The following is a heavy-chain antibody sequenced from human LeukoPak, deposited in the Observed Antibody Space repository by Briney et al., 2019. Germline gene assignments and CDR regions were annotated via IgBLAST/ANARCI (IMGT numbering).Heavy chain of an antibody. D-gene: IGHD2-8*01. CDR3: MRRAYGSSYIDY. Sequence: GGSLRLSCSASGFTFSIHAMSWLRQALGKGLEFASGINRNRGSTYHVDGVKGRFTISRDNTKDTLYHQMSSLRPDDTAVYFGMRRAYGSSYIDYWGRGALVTVSS. V-gene: IGHV3-64D*06. CDR2: INRNRGST. J-gene: IGHJ4*02. CDR1: GFTFSIHA.